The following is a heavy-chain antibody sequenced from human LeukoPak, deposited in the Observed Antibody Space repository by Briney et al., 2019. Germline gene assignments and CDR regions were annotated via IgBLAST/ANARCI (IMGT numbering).Heavy chain of an antibody. Sequence: GGSLRFSGAASGFTFRSYAMHGVAQGPGKALKGFSAFSGGGGSTYYADSVKGRFTISRDNSKNTLYLQMNSLRAEDTAVYYCAKGGHYNGSGSFDYWGQGTLVTVSS. CDR2: FSGGGGST. CDR3: AKGGHYNGSGSFDY. CDR1: GFTFRSYA. V-gene: IGHV3-23*01. D-gene: IGHD3-10*01. J-gene: IGHJ4*02.